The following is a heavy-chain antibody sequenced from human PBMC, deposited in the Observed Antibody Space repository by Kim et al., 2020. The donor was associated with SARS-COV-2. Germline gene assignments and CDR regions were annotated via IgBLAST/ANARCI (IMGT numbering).Heavy chain of an antibody. CDR3: ARVLVVYATFDY. D-gene: IGHD2-8*02. Sequence: YAQKFQGRVTITADESTSTAYMELSSLRSEDTAVYYCARVLVVYATFDYWGQGTLVTVSS. J-gene: IGHJ4*02. V-gene: IGHV1-69*01.